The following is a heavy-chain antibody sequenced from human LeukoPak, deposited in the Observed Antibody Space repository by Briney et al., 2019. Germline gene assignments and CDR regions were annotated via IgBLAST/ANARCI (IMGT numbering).Heavy chain of an antibody. CDR3: AKDVRGYNRPFDY. V-gene: IGHV3-23*01. Sequence: GGSLRLSCAASGFSFSTCAMNWVRQAPGKGLEWVSAISGSGSNTYYADSVKGRFTISRDNSKNTLYLQMNSLGAEDTALYHCAKDVRGYNRPFDYWGQGTLVTVSS. J-gene: IGHJ4*02. D-gene: IGHD3-10*02. CDR2: ISGSGSNT. CDR1: GFSFSTCA.